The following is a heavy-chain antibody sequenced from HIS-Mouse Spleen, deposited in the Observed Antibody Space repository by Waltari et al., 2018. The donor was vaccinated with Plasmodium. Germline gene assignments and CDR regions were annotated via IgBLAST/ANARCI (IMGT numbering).Heavy chain of an antibody. V-gene: IGHV3-30*18. CDR3: AKAQGVINFDY. D-gene: IGHD3-16*01. CDR2: ISYDGSNK. Sequence: QVQLVESGGGVVQPGRSLRISCADSGFTLRSYGMHWVRQAPDKGLEWVAVISYDGSNKYYADSVKGRFTISRDNSKNTLYLQMNSLRAEDTAVYYCAKAQGVINFDYWGQGTLVTVFS. J-gene: IGHJ4*02. CDR1: GFTLRSYG.